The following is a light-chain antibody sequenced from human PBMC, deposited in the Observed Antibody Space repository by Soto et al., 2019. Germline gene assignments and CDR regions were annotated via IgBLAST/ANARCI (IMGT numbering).Light chain of an antibody. CDR3: QQLNSYPALT. V-gene: IGKV1-17*03. Sequence: DIQMTQSPSAMSAFVGDRVTITCRASQDINNFLVWFQQKPGKVPKRLIYFVSSLQRGVPSRFSGSGSGTEFTLTINSLQPEDFATYYCQQLNSYPALTFGGGTKVEIK. CDR1: QDINNF. CDR2: FVS. J-gene: IGKJ4*01.